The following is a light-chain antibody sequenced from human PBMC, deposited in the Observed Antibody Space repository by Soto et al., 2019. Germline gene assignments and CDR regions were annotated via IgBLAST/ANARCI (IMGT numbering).Light chain of an antibody. CDR3: SSCTDAGTP. Sequence: QSALTQPASVSGSLGQSITISCTGASSDVGGYDFVSWYQQHPGKAPKLIIYGVRNRPSGVSRRFSGSKSGSTASLTISGLQAEDEADYYCSSCTDAGTPFGTGTKLTVL. J-gene: IGLJ1*01. CDR2: GVR. CDR1: SSDVGGYDF. V-gene: IGLV2-14*01.